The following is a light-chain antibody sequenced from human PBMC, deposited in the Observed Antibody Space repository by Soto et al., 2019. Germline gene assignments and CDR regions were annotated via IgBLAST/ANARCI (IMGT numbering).Light chain of an antibody. V-gene: IGKV1-39*01. CDR3: QQYYSYPRT. CDR1: QSISNH. Sequence: DIQMTQSPSSLSASVEDRVIITCRASQSISNHLNWYQQKPGKAPKLLIYAASTLQSGVPSRFSGSGSGTDFTLTISCLQSEDFATYYCQQYYSYPRTFGQGTKVDTK. J-gene: IGKJ1*01. CDR2: AAS.